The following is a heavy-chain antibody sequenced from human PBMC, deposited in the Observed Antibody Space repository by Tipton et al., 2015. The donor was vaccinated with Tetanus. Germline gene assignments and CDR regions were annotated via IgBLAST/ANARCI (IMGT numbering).Heavy chain of an antibody. V-gene: IGHV1-46*01. CDR2: INPSGGAT. D-gene: IGHD3-10*01. Sequence: QSGAEVKKPGASVKVSCKASGYTFTRFYIHWMRQAPGQGLEWMGEINPSGGATNCAQKFQDRVTMTRDTSTSTVYLDVSSLTSEDTAVYYCARTQDGYNSGWFDSWGQGTLLTVSS. CDR3: ARTQDGYNSGWFDS. CDR1: GYTFTRFY. J-gene: IGHJ5*01.